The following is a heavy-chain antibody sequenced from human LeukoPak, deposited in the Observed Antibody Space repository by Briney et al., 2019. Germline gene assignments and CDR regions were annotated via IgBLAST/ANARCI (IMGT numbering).Heavy chain of an antibody. V-gene: IGHV1-2*02. D-gene: IGHD3-3*01. Sequence: ASVKVSCKASGYTFTGYYMHWVRQAPGQGLEWMGWINPNSGGTNYAQKFQGRVTMTRDTSISTAYMELSRLRSDDTAVYYCARTESLFLEWLFYDYWGQGTLVTVSS. CDR2: INPNSGGT. J-gene: IGHJ4*02. CDR3: ARTESLFLEWLFYDY. CDR1: GYTFTGYY.